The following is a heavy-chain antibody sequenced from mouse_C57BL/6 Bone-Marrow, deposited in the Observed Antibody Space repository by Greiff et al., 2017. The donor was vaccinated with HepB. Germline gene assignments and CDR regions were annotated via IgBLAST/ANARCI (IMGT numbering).Heavy chain of an antibody. J-gene: IGHJ2*01. D-gene: IGHD1-1*01. CDR2: INPNNGGT. CDR3: ARRLYYYGSGLLDY. CDR1: GYTFTDYN. Sequence: EVQLQESGPELVKPGASVKIPCKASGYTFTDYNMDWVKQSHGKSLEWIGDINPNNGGTIYNQKFKGKATLTVDKSSSTAYMELRSLTSEDTAVYYCARRLYYYGSGLLDYWGQGTTLTVSS. V-gene: IGHV1-18*01.